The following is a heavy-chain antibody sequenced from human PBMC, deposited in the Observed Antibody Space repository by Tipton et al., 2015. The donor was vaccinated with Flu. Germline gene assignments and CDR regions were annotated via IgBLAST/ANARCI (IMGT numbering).Heavy chain of an antibody. V-gene: IGHV4-38-2*01. J-gene: IGHJ4*02. CDR2: ISHSGRT. CDR3: ARGSEYANAYLDF. CDR1: DYSISSGYY. Sequence: TLSLTCAVSDYSISSGYYWGWIRQPPGKGLEWIGCISHSGRTYYNPSLKSRVTISIDTARNQFSLKVTSLTAADTAVYYCARGSEYANAYLDFWGQGTLVTVSS. D-gene: IGHD6-19*01.